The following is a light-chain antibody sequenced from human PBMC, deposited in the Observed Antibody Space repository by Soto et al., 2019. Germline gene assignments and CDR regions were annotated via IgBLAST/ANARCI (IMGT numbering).Light chain of an antibody. V-gene: IGKV3-20*01. J-gene: IGKJ1*01. CDR1: QSVSNNY. CDR3: QQYGSSGT. CDR2: GAS. Sequence: EIVLTQSPGTLSLSPGGRATLSCRASQSVSNNYLAWYQQKPGQAPRILIYGASNRATGIPDRFSGSGSGTDFPLTISRMQPEVFAVYYCQQYGSSGTFGQGTKVDIK.